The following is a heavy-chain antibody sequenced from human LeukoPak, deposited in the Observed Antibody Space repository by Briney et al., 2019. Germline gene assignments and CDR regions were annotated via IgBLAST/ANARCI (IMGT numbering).Heavy chain of an antibody. CDR1: GYTFTSYG. D-gene: IGHD6-19*01. CDR3: ARDGYSSGSFDY. CDR2: INPSGGST. V-gene: IGHV1-46*01. Sequence: ASVKVSCKASGYTFTSYGISWVRQAPGQGLEWMGIINPSGGSTSYAQKFQGRVTMTRDTSTSTVYMELSSLRSEDTAVYYCARDGYSSGSFDYWGQGTLVTVSS. J-gene: IGHJ4*02.